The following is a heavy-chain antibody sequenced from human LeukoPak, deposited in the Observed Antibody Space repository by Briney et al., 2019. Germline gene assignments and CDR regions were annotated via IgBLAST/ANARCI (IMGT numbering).Heavy chain of an antibody. CDR1: GLTVSSNY. CDR2: IYSGGTT. CDR3: ASKLTTGY. V-gene: IGHV3-66*01. Sequence: GGSLRLSCVVSGLTVSSNYMSWVCQAPGKVLEWVSVIYSGGTTNYAASVKGRFLVYRDNSKNTLYLQMNSLRAEDTAVYYCASKLTTGYWGQGTLVTVSS. D-gene: IGHD4-17*01. J-gene: IGHJ4*02.